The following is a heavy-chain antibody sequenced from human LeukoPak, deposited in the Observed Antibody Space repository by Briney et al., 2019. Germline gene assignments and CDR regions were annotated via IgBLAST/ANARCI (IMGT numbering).Heavy chain of an antibody. J-gene: IGHJ4*02. CDR2: ITGSGGNT. CDR1: GFTFSNYA. D-gene: IGHD3-9*01. CDR3: AKWGDYDVLTGYYVSDY. V-gene: IGHV3-23*01. Sequence: GGSLRLSCAASGFTFSNYAMSWVRQAPGKGLEWVSAITGSGGNTYYADSVKGRFTISRDNSKNTLYLRMNSLRAEDTAVYYCAKWGDYDVLTGYYVSDYWGQGTLVTVSS.